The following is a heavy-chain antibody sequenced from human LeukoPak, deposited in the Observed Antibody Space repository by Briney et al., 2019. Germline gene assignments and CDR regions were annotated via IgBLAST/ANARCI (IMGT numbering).Heavy chain of an antibody. V-gene: IGHV4-39*07. J-gene: IGHJ4*02. D-gene: IGHD4-17*01. CDR3: ARVPTVTFFDY. Sequence: GSLRLSCAASEFSVGSNYMTWVRQAPGKGLEWIGSIYYSATTYYNPSLKSRVTISVDTSKNQFSLKLSSVTAADTAVYYCARVPTVTFFDYWGQGTLVTVSS. CDR2: IYYSATT. CDR1: EFSVGSNY.